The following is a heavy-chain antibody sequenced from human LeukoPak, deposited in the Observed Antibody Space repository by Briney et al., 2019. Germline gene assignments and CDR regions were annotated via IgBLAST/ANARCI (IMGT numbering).Heavy chain of an antibody. CDR2: FYISGKT. Sequence: SETLSLTCSVSGGSVSSYYWSWIRQAAGEGLEWIGRFYISGKTDYNPSLKSRVTMSADTSRNQFSLRLTSVTAADTATYYCARAMAVAGTHLYYYGMDFWGPGTTVTVSS. CDR1: GGSVSSYY. J-gene: IGHJ6*02. CDR3: ARAMAVAGTHLYYYGMDF. D-gene: IGHD6-19*01. V-gene: IGHV4-4*07.